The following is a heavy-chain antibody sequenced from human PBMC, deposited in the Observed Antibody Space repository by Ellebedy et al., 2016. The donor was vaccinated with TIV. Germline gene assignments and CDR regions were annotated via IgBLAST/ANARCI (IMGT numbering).Heavy chain of an antibody. V-gene: IGHV4-34*01. CDR1: GGSFSGYY. CDR2: INHSGST. D-gene: IGHD2-15*01. CDR3: AICGDCSGGLDY. Sequence: SETLSLTXAVYGGSFSGYYYSWIRLPPGKGLEWIGEINHSGSTNYNPSLISRVTISVDTSKNRFSLNLSSVTAADTAVYYCAICGDCSGGLDYWGQGTRVTVSS. J-gene: IGHJ4*02.